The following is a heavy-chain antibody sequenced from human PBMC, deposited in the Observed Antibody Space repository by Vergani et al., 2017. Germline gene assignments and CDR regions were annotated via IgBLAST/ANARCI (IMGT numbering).Heavy chain of an antibody. Sequence: LEESGGGSDKPGGFLRLSCAASGIKFSDHYMSWIRQAPGKGLEWVSHISPGASTVSYTDSVTGRFTVSRDNDNNSLTLDMTTLRVEDTAVYYCAKNPGISTPRHYYARDVWGQGTTVTVSS. J-gene: IGHJ6*02. CDR2: ISPGASTV. CDR1: GIKFSDHY. D-gene: IGHD1-14*01. V-gene: IGHV3-11*04. CDR3: AKNPGISTPRHYYARDV.